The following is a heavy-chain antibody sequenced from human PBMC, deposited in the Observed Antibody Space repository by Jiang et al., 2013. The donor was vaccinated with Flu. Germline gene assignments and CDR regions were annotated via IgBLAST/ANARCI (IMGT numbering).Heavy chain of an antibody. CDR3: ARNRDAYNFYFDY. V-gene: IGHV4-31*03. CDR2: IHHSENS. J-gene: IGHJ4*02. Sequence: GSGLVKPSQTLSLTCTVSGGSISGGGYYWSWIRQHPGKGLEWIGYIHHSENSYYNPSLPSLKSRMSISVDTSKNQFSLKLWSVTAADTAVYYCARNRDAYNFYFDYVGPGTWSPSP. D-gene: IGHD5-24*01. CDR1: GGSISGGGYY.